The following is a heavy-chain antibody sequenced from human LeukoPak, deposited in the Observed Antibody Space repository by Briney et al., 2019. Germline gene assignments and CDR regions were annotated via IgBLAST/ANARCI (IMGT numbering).Heavy chain of an antibody. CDR3: ARSKSIMVRGEIADFYYSYDYVMDV. V-gene: IGHV5-10-1*01. Sequence: GESLKISCKGSGYSFTNYWISWVRQMPGKGLEWMGRIDPSDSYISYSPSFQGHVTISADKSTSIAYLQWSSLKASDTAIYYCARSKSIMVRGEIADFYYSYDYVMDVWGKGTTVTVSS. CDR2: IDPSDSYI. J-gene: IGHJ6*04. CDR1: GYSFTNYW. D-gene: IGHD3-10*01.